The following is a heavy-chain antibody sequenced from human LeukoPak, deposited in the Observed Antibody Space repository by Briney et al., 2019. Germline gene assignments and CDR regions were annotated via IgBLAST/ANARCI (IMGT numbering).Heavy chain of an antibody. J-gene: IGHJ4*02. CDR3: AKDHCSSPSCLGFDY. CDR2: ISGSGGST. D-gene: IGHD2-2*01. CDR1: GFTFSSYA. Sequence: GGSLRLSCAASGFTFSSYAMSWVRQAPGKGLEWVSAISGSGGSTYYADSVKGRFTISRDNSKNTLYLQMNSLRAEDTAVYYCAKDHCSSPSCLGFDYWAREPWSPSPQ. V-gene: IGHV3-23*01.